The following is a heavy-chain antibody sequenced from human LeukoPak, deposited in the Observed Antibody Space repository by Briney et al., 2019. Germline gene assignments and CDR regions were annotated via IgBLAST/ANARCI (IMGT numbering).Heavy chain of an antibody. CDR1: GFILSDHY. CDR3: AKDPRELGHNWFDP. CDR2: ISSNSYYI. Sequence: GGSLRLSCAASGFILSDHYIDWVRQAPGKGLEWVSSISSNSYYIYYADSVRGRFTISRDNAKNSLFLQMNSLRAEDTAVYYCAKDPRELGHNWFDPWGQGTLVTVSS. V-gene: IGHV3-21*04. D-gene: IGHD3-10*01. J-gene: IGHJ5*02.